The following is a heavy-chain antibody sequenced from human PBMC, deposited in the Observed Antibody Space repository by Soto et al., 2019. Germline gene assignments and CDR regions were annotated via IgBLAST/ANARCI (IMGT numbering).Heavy chain of an antibody. J-gene: IGHJ5*02. D-gene: IGHD3-22*01. CDR1: GGTFSSYT. CDR3: AFYYYDSSGYYRNWFDP. CDR2: IIPILGIA. V-gene: IGHV1-69*02. Sequence: SVKVSCKASGGTFSSYTISWVRQAPGQGLEWMGRIIPILGIANYAQKFQGRVTITADKSTSTAYMELSSLRSEDTAVYYCAFYYYDSSGYYRNWFDPWGQGTLVTVSS.